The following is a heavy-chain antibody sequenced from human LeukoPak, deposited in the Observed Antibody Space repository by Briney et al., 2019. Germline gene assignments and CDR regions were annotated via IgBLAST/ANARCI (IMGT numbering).Heavy chain of an antibody. Sequence: GGSLRLSCVACGFTLGSSYMGGVRQAPGKGLDWVSIIYSGGSTYYADSVQGRFTISRHNSKNTLFLQMDSLTPEDAAVYYCARAGYSYDSSGYYYPFDYWGQGTLVTVSS. CDR3: ARAGYSYDSSGYYYPFDY. CDR2: IYSGGST. V-gene: IGHV3-53*04. CDR1: GFTLGSSY. J-gene: IGHJ4*02. D-gene: IGHD3-22*01.